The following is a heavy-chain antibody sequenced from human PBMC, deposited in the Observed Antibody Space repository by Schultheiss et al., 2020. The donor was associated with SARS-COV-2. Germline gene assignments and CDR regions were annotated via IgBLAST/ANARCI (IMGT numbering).Heavy chain of an antibody. CDR3: AKDRGSKSSEYSSSLGIYYYYYGMDV. CDR2: IYSGGST. D-gene: IGHD6-6*01. Sequence: GGSLRLSCAASGFTVSSNYMSWVRQAPGKGLEWVSVIYSGGSTYYADSVKGRFTISRDNAKNSLYLQMNSLRAEDTAVYYCAKDRGSKSSEYSSSLGIYYYYYGMDVWGQGTTVTVSS. J-gene: IGHJ6*02. V-gene: IGHV3-53*01. CDR1: GFTVSSNY.